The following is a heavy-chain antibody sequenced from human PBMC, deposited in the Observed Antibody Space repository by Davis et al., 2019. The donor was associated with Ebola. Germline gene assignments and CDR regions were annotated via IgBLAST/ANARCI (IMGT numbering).Heavy chain of an antibody. D-gene: IGHD3-22*01. CDR1: GYNFPSYA. J-gene: IGHJ5*02. CDR3: ARGQTGFYYDSSDSPHWFDP. CDR2: IDGGSGNR. V-gene: IGHV1-3*01. Sequence: ASVKVSCKASGYNFPSYAMHWVRQAPGQRLEWMGWIDGGSGNRKYSQNFQDRVTITRDASASTAYMELSSLRPEDTAVYFCARGQTGFYYDSSDSPHWFDPWGQGTLITVSS.